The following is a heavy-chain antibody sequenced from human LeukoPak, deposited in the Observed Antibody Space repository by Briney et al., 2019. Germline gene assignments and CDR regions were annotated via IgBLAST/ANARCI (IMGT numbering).Heavy chain of an antibody. D-gene: IGHD5-18*01. CDR3: ARVGMRDTANLRPVDY. J-gene: IGHJ4*02. Sequence: ASVKVSCKASGHTFSGYFMHWVRQAPGQGLEWMGWINPNSGGTKYAQKFQGRVTMTRDTSISTAYMELSSLRSDDTAVYYCARVGMRDTANLRPVDYWGQGTLVTVSS. CDR1: GHTFSGYF. CDR2: INPNSGGT. V-gene: IGHV1-2*02.